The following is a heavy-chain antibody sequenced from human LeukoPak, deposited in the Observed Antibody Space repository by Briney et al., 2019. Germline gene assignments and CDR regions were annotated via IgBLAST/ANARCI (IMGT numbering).Heavy chain of an antibody. V-gene: IGHV3-48*03. CDR2: ISSSGSTI. CDR1: GFTFSSYE. D-gene: IGHD4-11*01. CDR3: ARELDYSNYNWFDP. Sequence: GGSLRLSCAASGFTFSSYEMNWVRQAPGKGPEWVSYISSSGSTICYADSVKGRFTISRDNAKNSLYLQMNSLRAEDTAVYYCARELDYSNYNWFDPWGQGTLVTVSS. J-gene: IGHJ5*02.